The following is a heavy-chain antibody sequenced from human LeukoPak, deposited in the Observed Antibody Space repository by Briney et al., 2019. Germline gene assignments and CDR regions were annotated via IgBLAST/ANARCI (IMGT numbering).Heavy chain of an antibody. V-gene: IGHV1-8*01. CDR3: AREDYGSGSPNWFDP. Sequence: RASVKVSCKASGYTFTSYDINWVRQATGQGLEWMGWMNPNSGNTGYAQKFQGRVTMTRNTSISTAYIELSSLRSEDTAVYYCAREDYGSGSPNWFDPWGQGTLVTVSS. CDR2: MNPNSGNT. J-gene: IGHJ5*02. D-gene: IGHD3-10*01. CDR1: GYTFTSYD.